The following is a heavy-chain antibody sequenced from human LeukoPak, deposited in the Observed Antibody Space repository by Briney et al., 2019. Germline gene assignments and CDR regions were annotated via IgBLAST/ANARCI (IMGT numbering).Heavy chain of an antibody. D-gene: IGHD3-10*01. J-gene: IGHJ6*02. CDR3: ARPRGAGYYYYYGMDV. V-gene: IGHV3-21*01. Sequence: GGSLRLSCAVSGFTFSSYGMHWVRQAPGKGLEWVSSISSSSSYIYYADSVKGRFTISRDNAKNSLYLQMNSLRAEDTAVYYCARPRGAGYYYYYGMDVWGQGTTVTVSS. CDR1: GFTFSSYG. CDR2: ISSSSSYI.